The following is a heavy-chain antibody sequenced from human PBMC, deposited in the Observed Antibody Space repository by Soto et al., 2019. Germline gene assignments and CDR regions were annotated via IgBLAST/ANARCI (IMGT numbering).Heavy chain of an antibody. J-gene: IGHJ4*02. Sequence: QLQLQESGPGLVKPSETLSLTCNVSGVSISDTSYYWGWIRQPPGKVLEWIGTVYFNGKTFYNPSLKSRLTISVDRSKNQISLRRTSVTAADTAVYYCARQASYWGQGTLVAVSS. CDR1: GVSISDTSYY. CDR3: ARQASY. CDR2: VYFNGKT. V-gene: IGHV4-39*01.